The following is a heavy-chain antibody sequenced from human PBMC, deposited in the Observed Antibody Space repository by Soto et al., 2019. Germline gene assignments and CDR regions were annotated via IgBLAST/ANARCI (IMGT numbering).Heavy chain of an antibody. V-gene: IGHV1-46*01. CDR2: VNPSGGST. Sequence: ASVKVSCKASGYIFTAYSMHWVRQAPGQGLEWMGVVNPSGGSTNYAQKFQGRITMTRDTSTSTVYMDLSSLTAEDTAVYYCAREENCSDGICYSEYFQRWGQGTLVTVSS. D-gene: IGHD2-15*01. CDR1: GYIFTAYS. CDR3: AREENCSDGICYSEYFQR. J-gene: IGHJ1*01.